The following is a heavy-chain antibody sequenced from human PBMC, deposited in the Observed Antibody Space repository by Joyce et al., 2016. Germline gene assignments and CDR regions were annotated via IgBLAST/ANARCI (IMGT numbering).Heavy chain of an antibody. Sequence: QVQLVQSGPEVKKPGASVRVSCKTSGYDFKSYGVSWVRQAPVQRLEGMGWISPNKGDTVSAKRGQDRLGMTTDTSTTTAYMELRSLTSDDTAIYFCARDHIRLWVGDVGLDYWGQGTLVTVSS. D-gene: IGHD3-10*01. CDR3: ARDHIRLWVGDVGLDY. V-gene: IGHV1-18*01. CDR1: GYDFKSYG. J-gene: IGHJ4*02. CDR2: ISPNKGDT.